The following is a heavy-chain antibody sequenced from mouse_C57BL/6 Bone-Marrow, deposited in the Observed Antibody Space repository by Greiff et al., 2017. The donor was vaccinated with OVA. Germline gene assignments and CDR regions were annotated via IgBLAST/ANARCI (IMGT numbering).Heavy chain of an antibody. CDR1: GYTFTDYY. CDR3: ARAPYGV. D-gene: IGHD1-1*01. Sequence: VKLQESGAELVRPGASVKLSCKASGYTFTDYYINWVKQRPGQGLEWIARIYPGSGNTYYDEKFKGKATLTAEKSSSTAYMQLSSLTSEDSAVYFCARAPYGVWGTGTTVTVSS. J-gene: IGHJ1*03. CDR2: IYPGSGNT. V-gene: IGHV1-76*01.